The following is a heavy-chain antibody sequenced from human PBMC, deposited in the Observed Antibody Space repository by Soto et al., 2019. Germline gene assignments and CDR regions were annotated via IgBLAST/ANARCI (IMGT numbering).Heavy chain of an antibody. CDR1: GGSISSYY. CDR2: IYYSGST. Sequence: SETLSLTCTVSGGSISSYYWSWIRQPPGKGLEWIGYIYYSGSTNYNPSLKSRVTISVDTSKNQFSLKLSSVTAADTAVYYCARTGDLDHYYYYYMDVWGKGTTVTVSS. D-gene: IGHD3-16*01. CDR3: ARTGDLDHYYYYYMDV. J-gene: IGHJ6*03. V-gene: IGHV4-59*08.